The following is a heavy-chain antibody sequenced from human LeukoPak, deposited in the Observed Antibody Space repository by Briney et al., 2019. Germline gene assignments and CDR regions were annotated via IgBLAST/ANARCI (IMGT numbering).Heavy chain of an antibody. J-gene: IGHJ4*02. Sequence: ASVKVSCKASGYIFTGYYMHWVRQVPGQGLEWMGRINPNSGGTNYAQKFQGRVTMARDTSISTAYMELSRLRSDDTAVYYCARGPYSSGWYNFDYWGQGTLVTVSS. CDR2: INPNSGGT. CDR1: GYIFTGYY. CDR3: ARGPYSSGWYNFDY. D-gene: IGHD6-19*01. V-gene: IGHV1-2*06.